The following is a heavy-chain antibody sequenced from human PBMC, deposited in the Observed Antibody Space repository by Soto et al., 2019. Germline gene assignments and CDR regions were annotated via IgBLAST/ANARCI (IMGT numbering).Heavy chain of an antibody. V-gene: IGHV1-58*01. CDR2: LVVGTGNT. CDR1: GFTFRSSA. CDR3: ATGAYCSGGSCSDYYYYYYGMDL. J-gene: IGHJ6*02. Sequence: GASVKVSCKTSGFTFRSSAVQWVRQARGQRLEWMGWLVVGTGNTNYAQKFQQRVTISSDRSTNTVSMELSSLTSEDTAVYYCATGAYCSGGSCSDYYYYYYGMDLWGQGTTVTVS. D-gene: IGHD2-15*01.